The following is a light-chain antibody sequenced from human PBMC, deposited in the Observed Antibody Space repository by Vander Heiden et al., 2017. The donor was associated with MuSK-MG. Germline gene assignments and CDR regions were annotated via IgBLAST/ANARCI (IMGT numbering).Light chain of an antibody. V-gene: IGLV5-45*02. CDR3: MIWHSNTWV. J-gene: IGLJ3*02. CDR1: SGIDVGTYR. Sequence: QAVLTQPSSLSASPRASASLTCTLRSGIDVGTYRIYWYQQKRGSPPQYLLRYKSDSDKHEGSGVPSRFSGSKDASANAGILLISGLQSEDEADYYCMIWHSNTWVFGGGTKLTVL. CDR2: YKSDSDK.